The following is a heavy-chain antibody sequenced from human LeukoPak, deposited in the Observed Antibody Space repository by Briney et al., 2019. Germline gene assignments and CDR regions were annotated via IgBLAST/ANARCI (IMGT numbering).Heavy chain of an antibody. Sequence: GESLKISCKASGYSFNGYWIGWVRQMPGKGLEWMGIIYPTDSYTKYSPPFHIKYNPSFEDQVTISADTSTNTAYLQWSSLRASDTAMYYCARHSPERDLLGGGDAFNLWGQGTLVTVSS. D-gene: IGHD3-16*01. CDR2: IYPTDSYT. V-gene: IGHV5-51*01. J-gene: IGHJ3*01. CDR1: GYSFNGYW. CDR3: ARHSPERDLLGGGDAFNL.